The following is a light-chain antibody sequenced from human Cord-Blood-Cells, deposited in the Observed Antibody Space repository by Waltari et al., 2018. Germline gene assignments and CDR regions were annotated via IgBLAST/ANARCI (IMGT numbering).Light chain of an antibody. CDR3: QQSYSTRFT. V-gene: IGKV1-39*01. CDR2: AAS. J-gene: IGKJ3*01. CDR1: QRISSY. Sequence: DIQMTQSPSSLSASVGDRVTITCRASQRISSYLNWYQQKPGKAPKLLIYAASSLQSGVPSRFSGSGSGTDCTLTISSLQPEDFATYYCQQSYSTRFTFGPGTKVDIK.